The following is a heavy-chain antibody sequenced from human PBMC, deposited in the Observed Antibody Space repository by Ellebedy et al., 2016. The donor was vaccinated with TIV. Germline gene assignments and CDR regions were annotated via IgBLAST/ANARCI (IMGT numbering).Heavy chain of an antibody. V-gene: IGHV3-23*01. CDR2: ISHTGTRT. CDR3: AKGRGGGSDSSAPRYYFDY. CDR1: GFTFSTYW. J-gene: IGHJ4*02. D-gene: IGHD3-22*01. Sequence: GESLKISCAASGFTFSTYWMSWVRQAPGKGLEWVSTISHTGTRTYYADSVEGRFIISRDNSKKTLYLQMNGLRAEDTAIYYCAKGRGGGSDSSAPRYYFDYWGLGTLVTVSS.